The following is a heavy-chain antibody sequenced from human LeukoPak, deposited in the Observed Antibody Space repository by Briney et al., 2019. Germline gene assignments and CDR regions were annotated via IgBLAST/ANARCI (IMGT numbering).Heavy chain of an antibody. CDR2: INPNSGGT. J-gene: IGHJ6*04. D-gene: IGHD6-13*01. CDR3: AREKIAAAGTIHYYYGMDV. CDR1: GYTFTGYY. V-gene: IGHV1-2*04. Sequence: ASVKVSCKASGYTFTGYYMHWVRQAPGQGLEWMGWINPNSGGTNYAQKFQGWVTMTRDTSISTAYMELSRLRSDDMAVYYCAREKIAAAGTIHYYYGMDVWGKGTTVTVSS.